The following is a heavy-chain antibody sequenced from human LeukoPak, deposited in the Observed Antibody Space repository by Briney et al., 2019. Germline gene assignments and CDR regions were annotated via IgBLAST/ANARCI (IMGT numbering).Heavy chain of an antibody. V-gene: IGHV3-74*01. Sequence: GGSLRLSCAASGFTFSSYWVHWVRQAPGKGLVWVSRISTDGSSAIYADSVKGRFTISRDNAKNTVYLQMNSLRAEDTAVYYCGRDTGYGYNSYFDYWGQGTLVTVSS. D-gene: IGHD5-24*01. CDR1: GFTFSSYW. J-gene: IGHJ4*02. CDR3: GRDTGYGYNSYFDY. CDR2: ISTDGSSA.